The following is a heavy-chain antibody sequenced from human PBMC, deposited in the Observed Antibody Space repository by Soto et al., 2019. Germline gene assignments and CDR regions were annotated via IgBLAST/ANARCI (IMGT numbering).Heavy chain of an antibody. CDR2: ISSSSSDI. CDR3: ARGGRFLAAALDY. D-gene: IGHD6-13*01. Sequence: EVQLVESGGGLVQPGGSLRLSCAVSGFTFSSFSMNWVRQAPGKGLEWVSSISSSSSDIFYADSVKGRFTISRDNAKNSLYLQMNSLRAEDTAVYYCARGGRFLAAALDYWGQGTLVTVSS. J-gene: IGHJ4*02. V-gene: IGHV3-21*01. CDR1: GFTFSSFS.